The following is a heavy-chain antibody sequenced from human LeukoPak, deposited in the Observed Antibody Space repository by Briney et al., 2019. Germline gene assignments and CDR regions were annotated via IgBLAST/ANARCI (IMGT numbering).Heavy chain of an antibody. CDR3: ARGGPDSSGWSSNTRVFDY. D-gene: IGHD6-19*01. Sequence: ASVKVSCKASGYTFTSYGISWVRQAPGQGLEWMGWISAYNGNTNYAQKFQGRVTMTTDTSTSTAYMELRSLRSDDTAVYYCARGGPDSSGWSSNTRVFDYWGQGTLVTVSS. CDR2: ISAYNGNT. V-gene: IGHV1-18*01. J-gene: IGHJ4*02. CDR1: GYTFTSYG.